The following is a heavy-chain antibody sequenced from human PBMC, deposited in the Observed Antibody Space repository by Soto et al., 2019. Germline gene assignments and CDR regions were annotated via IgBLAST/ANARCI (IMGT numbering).Heavy chain of an antibody. Sequence: QVQRQESGPGLVKPSQTLSLTCTVSGGSISSGDYYWNWIRQHPGKGLEWIGYIYYSGSTYYNPSLKSRVTISVDTSKKQFSLKLSSVTAADTAVYYCARCTSGSGNYLFDYWGQGTLVTVSS. CDR1: GGSISSGDYY. V-gene: IGHV4-31*03. CDR3: ARCTSGSGNYLFDY. J-gene: IGHJ4*02. D-gene: IGHD3-10*01. CDR2: IYYSGST.